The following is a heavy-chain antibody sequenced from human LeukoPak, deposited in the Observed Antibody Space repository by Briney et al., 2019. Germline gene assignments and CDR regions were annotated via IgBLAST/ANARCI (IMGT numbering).Heavy chain of an antibody. J-gene: IGHJ4*02. Sequence: PGGSLRLSCAASGFTVSSNYMSWVRQAPGKGLEWVSVIYGGGSTYYADSVKGRFTISRDNSKNTLYLQMNSLRAEDTAVYYCASWPGGLYGEDYWGQGTLVPGSS. V-gene: IGHV3-53*01. CDR2: IYGGGST. CDR1: GFTVSSNY. CDR3: ASWPGGLYGEDY. D-gene: IGHD6-19*01.